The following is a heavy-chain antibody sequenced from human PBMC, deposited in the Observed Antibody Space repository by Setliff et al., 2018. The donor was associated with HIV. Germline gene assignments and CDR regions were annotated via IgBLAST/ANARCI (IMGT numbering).Heavy chain of an antibody. Sequence: GASVKVSCKASGGTFSSYAISWVRQAPGQGLEWMGGIIPILGIANYAQKFQGRVTITADKSTSTAYMELSSLRSEDTAVYYCARALYCSGGSCYSHYYYGMDVWGQGT. V-gene: IGHV1-69*10. CDR3: ARALYCSGGSCYSHYYYGMDV. CDR1: GGTFSSYA. D-gene: IGHD2-15*01. J-gene: IGHJ6*02. CDR2: IIPILGIA.